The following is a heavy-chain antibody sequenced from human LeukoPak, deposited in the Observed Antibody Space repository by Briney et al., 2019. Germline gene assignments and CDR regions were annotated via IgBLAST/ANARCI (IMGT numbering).Heavy chain of an antibody. J-gene: IGHJ5*02. CDR1: GFTFSSYW. V-gene: IGHV3-7*01. CDR2: IKQDGGEK. CDR3: ARDRGDYDFLSGYVSWFDP. Sequence: PGGSLRLSCAASGFTFSSYWMSWVRQAPGKGLEWVANIKQDGGEKYYVDSVKGRFTISRDNAKNSLYLQMNSLRAEDTAVYYCARDRGDYDFLSGYVSWFDPWGQGTLVTVSS. D-gene: IGHD3-3*01.